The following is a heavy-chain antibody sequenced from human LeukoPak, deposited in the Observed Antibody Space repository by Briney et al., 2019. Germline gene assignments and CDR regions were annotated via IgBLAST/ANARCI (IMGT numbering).Heavy chain of an antibody. D-gene: IGHD2-2*01. V-gene: IGHV3-48*03. CDR1: GFTFSSYE. Sequence: PGGSLRLSCAASGFTFSSYEMNWVRQAPGKGLEWVSYISSSGSTIYYADSVKGRFTISRDNAKNSLYLQMNSLRAEDTAVYYCARNGVVPAAHYMDVSGKGTTVTVSS. CDR2: ISSSGSTI. CDR3: ARNGVVPAAHYMDV. J-gene: IGHJ6*03.